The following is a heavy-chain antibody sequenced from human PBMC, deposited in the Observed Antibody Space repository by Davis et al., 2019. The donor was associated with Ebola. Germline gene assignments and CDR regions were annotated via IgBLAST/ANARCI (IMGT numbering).Heavy chain of an antibody. CDR1: GFTFTTST. V-gene: IGHV3-30*18. CDR2: ISSDGSRE. Sequence: GESLKISCVASGFTFTTSTMHWVRQAPGKGLEWVALISSDGSREYYADSVKGRFTISRDNSKNTLYLQMNSLRAEDTAVYYCAKDYSSSWYPTYYYYGMDVWGQGTTVTVSS. J-gene: IGHJ6*02. D-gene: IGHD6-13*01. CDR3: AKDYSSSWYPTYYYYGMDV.